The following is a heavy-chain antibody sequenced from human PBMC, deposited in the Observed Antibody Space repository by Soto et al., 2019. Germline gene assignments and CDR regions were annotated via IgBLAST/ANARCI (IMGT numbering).Heavy chain of an antibody. Sequence: GGSLRLSYAASGFTFSSYWMSWVRQAPGKGLEWVANIKQDGSEKYYVDSVKGRFTISRDNAKNSLYLQMNSLRAEDTAVYYCARGRYYYGSGTFYYYMDVWGKGTTVTVSS. J-gene: IGHJ6*03. V-gene: IGHV3-7*01. D-gene: IGHD3-10*01. CDR1: GFTFSSYW. CDR3: ARGRYYYGSGTFYYYMDV. CDR2: IKQDGSEK.